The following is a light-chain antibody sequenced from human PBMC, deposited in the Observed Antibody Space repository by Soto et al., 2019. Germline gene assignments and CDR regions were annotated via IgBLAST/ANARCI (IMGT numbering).Light chain of an antibody. CDR2: GAT. CDR1: QTVRDN. CDR3: QQRSDWPLIT. V-gene: IGKV3D-15*01. Sequence: EVVMTQSPATLSVSPGERATLSCRASQTVRDNLGWYQQKPGQPPRLLIYGATTRATGIPARFSGSGSGTEFTLTISSLQSEDFAVYYCQQRSDWPLITFGQGTRLEIK. J-gene: IGKJ5*01.